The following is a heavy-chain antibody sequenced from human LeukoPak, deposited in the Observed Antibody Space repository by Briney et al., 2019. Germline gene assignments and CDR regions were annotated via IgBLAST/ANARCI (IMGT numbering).Heavy chain of an antibody. CDR1: GYTFTSYA. J-gene: IGHJ4*02. CDR2: INAGNGNT. D-gene: IGHD1-26*01. CDR3: ARVGSGSYYGGINFDY. Sequence: ASVKVPCKASGYTFTSYAMHWVRQAPGQRLEWMGWINAGNGNTKYSQKFQGRVTITRDTSASTAYMELSSLRSEDTAVYYCARVGSGSYYGGINFDYWGQGTLVTVSS. V-gene: IGHV1-3*01.